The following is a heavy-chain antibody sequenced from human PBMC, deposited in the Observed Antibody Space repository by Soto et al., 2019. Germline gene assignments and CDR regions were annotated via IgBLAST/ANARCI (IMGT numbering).Heavy chain of an antibody. CDR1: GFTFSSYE. Sequence: HPGGSLRRSCAASGFTFSSYEMNWVRQAPGKGLEWVSYISSSGSTIYYADSVKGRFTISRDNAKNSLYLQMNSLRAEDTAVYYCARDGGGQLSYSSSYYYYYGMDVWGQGTTVTVSS. D-gene: IGHD6-6*01. V-gene: IGHV3-48*03. J-gene: IGHJ6*02. CDR3: ARDGGGQLSYSSSYYYYYGMDV. CDR2: ISSSGSTI.